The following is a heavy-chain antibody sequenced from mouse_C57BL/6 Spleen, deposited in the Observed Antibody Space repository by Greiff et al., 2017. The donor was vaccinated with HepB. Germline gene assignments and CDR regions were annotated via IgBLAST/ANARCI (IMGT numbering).Heavy chain of an antibody. CDR3: ARRLGRDWYFDV. Sequence: EVNLVESGGGLVQPGGSLKLSCAASGFTFSDYGMAWVRQAPRKGPEWVAFISNLAYSIYYADTVTGRFTISRENAKNTLYLEMSSLRSEDTAMYYCARRLGRDWYFDVWGTGTTVTVSS. V-gene: IGHV5-15*01. CDR1: GFTFSDYG. J-gene: IGHJ1*03. CDR2: ISNLAYSI. D-gene: IGHD4-1*01.